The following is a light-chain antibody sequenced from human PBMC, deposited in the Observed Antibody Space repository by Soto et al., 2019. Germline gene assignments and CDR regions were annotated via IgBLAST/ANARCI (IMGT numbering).Light chain of an antibody. CDR3: QQRSNWPPIT. V-gene: IGKV3-11*01. Sequence: EIVVTQSPDTLSLSPGERATLSCRASQSVSSYLAWYQQKPGQAPRLLIYDASNRATGIPARFSGSGSGTDFTLTISSLEPEDFAVYYCQQRSNWPPITFGQGTRLEIK. J-gene: IGKJ5*01. CDR1: QSVSSY. CDR2: DAS.